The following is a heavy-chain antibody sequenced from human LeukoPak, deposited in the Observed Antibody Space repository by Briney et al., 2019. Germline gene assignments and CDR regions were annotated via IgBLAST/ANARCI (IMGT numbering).Heavy chain of an antibody. J-gene: IGHJ6*03. CDR3: AKGQSGSHTYYYYMDV. CDR2: IRYDGSNK. V-gene: IGHV3-30*02. D-gene: IGHD1-26*01. Sequence: GGSLRLSCAASGFTFSSYGMHWVRQAPGKGLEWVAFIRYDGSNKYYADSVKGRFTISRDNSKNTLYLQMNSLRAEDTAVYYCAKGQSGSHTYYYYMDVWGKGTTVTVSS. CDR1: GFTFSSYG.